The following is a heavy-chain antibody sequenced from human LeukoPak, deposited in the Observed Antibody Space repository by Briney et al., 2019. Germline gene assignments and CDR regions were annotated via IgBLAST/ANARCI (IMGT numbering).Heavy chain of an antibody. CDR2: IIPIFGTA. CDR1: GGTFSSYA. D-gene: IGHD3-3*01. J-gene: IGHJ4*02. V-gene: IGHV1-69*13. CDR3: AREGSGFSDY. Sequence: ASVKVSCKASGGTFSSYAISWVRQAPGQGLEWMGGIIPIFGTANCAQKFQGRVTITADESTSTAYMELSSLRSEDTAVYYCAREGSGFSDYWGQGTLITVSS.